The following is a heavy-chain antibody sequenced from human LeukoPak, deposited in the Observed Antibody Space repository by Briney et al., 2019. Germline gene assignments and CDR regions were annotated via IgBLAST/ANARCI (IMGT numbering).Heavy chain of an antibody. CDR2: ISSSGSTI. D-gene: IGHD1-26*01. CDR3: ARGAQEGELLHFDY. CDR1: GFTFSDYY. J-gene: IGHJ4*02. V-gene: IGHV3-11*01. Sequence: GGSLRLSCVASGFTFSDYYMSWIRQAPGKGLEWVSYISSSGSTIYYADSVKGRFTISRDDAKNSLYLQMNSLRAEDTAVYYCARGAQEGELLHFDYWGQGTLVTVSS.